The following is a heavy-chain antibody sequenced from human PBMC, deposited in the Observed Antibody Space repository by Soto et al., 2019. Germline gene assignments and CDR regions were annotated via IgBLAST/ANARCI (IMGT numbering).Heavy chain of an antibody. Sequence: PGGPLRLCCEASGFTFSSYAMHWVRQPPGEGLEWVAVITFDGSDKYYADSVKGRFTISRDNSKHTLFLQISSLRLADTAVYYCARARGYTYGSDYWGQGT. CDR1: GFTFSSYA. V-gene: IGHV3-30-3*01. J-gene: IGHJ4*02. CDR3: ARARGYTYGSDY. D-gene: IGHD5-18*01. CDR2: ITFDGSDK.